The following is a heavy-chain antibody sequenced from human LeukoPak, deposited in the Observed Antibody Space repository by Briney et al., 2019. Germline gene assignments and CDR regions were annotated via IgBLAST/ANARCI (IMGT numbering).Heavy chain of an antibody. CDR2: ISAYNGNT. D-gene: IGHD2-21*02. CDR3: AREDNCGGDCYPFDY. J-gene: IGHJ4*02. V-gene: IGHV1-18*01. CDR1: GYTFTSYG. Sequence: GASVKVSCKASGYTFTSYGISWVRQAPGQGLEWMGWISAYNGNTNYAQKLQGRVTMTTDTSTSTAYMELRSLRSDDTAVYYCAREDNCGGDCYPFDYWGREPWSPSPQ.